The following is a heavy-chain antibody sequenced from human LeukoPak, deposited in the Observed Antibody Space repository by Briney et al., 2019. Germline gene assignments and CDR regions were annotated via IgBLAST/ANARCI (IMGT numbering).Heavy chain of an antibody. CDR2: INHSGST. D-gene: IGHD3-9*01. J-gene: IGHJ4*02. V-gene: IGHV4-34*01. Sequence: TSETLSLTCTVSGGSFTTYYWSWIRQPPGKGLEWIGEINHSGSTNYNPSLKSRVTISVDTSKNQFSLKLSSVTAADTAVYYCARGRGTLLRYFDWGQGTLVTVSS. CDR3: ARGRGTLLRYFD. CDR1: GGSFTTYY.